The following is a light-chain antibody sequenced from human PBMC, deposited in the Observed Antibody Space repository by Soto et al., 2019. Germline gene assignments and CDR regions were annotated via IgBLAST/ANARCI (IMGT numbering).Light chain of an antibody. CDR1: QSISSY. J-gene: IGKJ3*01. Sequence: DIQMTQSPSSLSASVGDRVTITCRARQSISSYLNWYQQKPGKAPKLLIYAASSLHSGVPSRFSDSVSRKDFTLIISGLQPEDFATYYCQQSYSTPFTFGPGTKVDIK. CDR3: QQSYSTPFT. V-gene: IGKV1-39*01. CDR2: AAS.